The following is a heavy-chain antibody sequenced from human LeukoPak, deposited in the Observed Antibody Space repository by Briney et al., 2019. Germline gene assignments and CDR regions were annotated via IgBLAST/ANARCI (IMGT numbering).Heavy chain of an antibody. CDR1: GGSISSGGYY. D-gene: IGHD2-21*02. CDR3: ARASDPYCGGDWATCYYGMDV. Sequence: PSETLSLTCTVSGGSISSGGYYWSWIRQHPGKGLEWIGYIYYSGSTYYNPSLKSRVTISADTSKNQFSLKLSSVTAADTAVYYCARASDPYCGGDWATCYYGMDVWGQGTTVTVSS. CDR2: IYYSGST. V-gene: IGHV4-31*03. J-gene: IGHJ6*02.